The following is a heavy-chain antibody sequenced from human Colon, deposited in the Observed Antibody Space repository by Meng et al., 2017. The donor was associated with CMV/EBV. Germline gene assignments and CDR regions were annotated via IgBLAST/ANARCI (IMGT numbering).Heavy chain of an antibody. V-gene: IGHV4-39*07. D-gene: IGHD1-26*01. Sequence: QPPLPARGPGLLRHSAPPPRTSTASGAPISSGSHSWAWFRQPPGKRLEWIGSMYFSGIADYNPSLKSRVTISLHATQKQFSLRLTSVTAADSAVYFCARDLTNKWFYYWGQGTLVTVSS. J-gene: IGHJ4*02. CDR3: ARDLTNKWFYY. CDR2: MYFSGIA. CDR1: GAPISSGSHS.